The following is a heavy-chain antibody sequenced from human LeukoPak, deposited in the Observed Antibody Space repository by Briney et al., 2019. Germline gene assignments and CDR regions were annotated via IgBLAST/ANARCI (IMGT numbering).Heavy chain of an antibody. Sequence: SSVKVSCKGSGGTFSSYASSWVRQAPGQVLECMGGIIPIFGTANYAEKFQGRVTITSDESTSTAYMALSSLRSEDTAVYYCAHNDFRSGYYPLYWGQGTLVTVSS. CDR3: AHNDFRSGYYPLY. CDR2: IIPIFGTA. J-gene: IGHJ4*02. D-gene: IGHD3-3*01. CDR1: GGTFSSYA. V-gene: IGHV1-69*01.